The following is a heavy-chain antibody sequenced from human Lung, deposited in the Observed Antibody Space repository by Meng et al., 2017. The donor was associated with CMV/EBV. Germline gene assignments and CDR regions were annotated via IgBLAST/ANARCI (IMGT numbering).Heavy chain of an antibody. CDR1: GFSFSSYG. Sequence: LTCAASGFSFSSYGMQWVRQAPGKGLEWVAFIRYDGSNKYYVDSVKGRFTISRDNSKNMLYLQMNSLRVADTAVYYCAKDDSAYFDFRSGYSTPPDYWXQGTXVTVSS. CDR2: IRYDGSNK. CDR3: AKDDSAYFDFRSGYSTPPDY. V-gene: IGHV3-30*02. J-gene: IGHJ4*02. D-gene: IGHD3-3*01.